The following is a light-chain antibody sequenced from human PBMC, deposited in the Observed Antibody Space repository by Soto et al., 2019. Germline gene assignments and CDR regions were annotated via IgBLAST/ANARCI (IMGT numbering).Light chain of an antibody. J-gene: IGKJ2*01. V-gene: IGKV3-20*01. CDR3: QQYGSSPPT. CDR2: GAS. CDR1: QSVSSDS. Sequence: EIVLTQSPGTLSFSPGERATLSCRASQSVSSDSLAWYQQKPGQAPRLLIYGASSRATGIPDRFSGSGSGTDFTLTVSRLEPEDCAVFYCQQYGSSPPTFGQGTKVEIK.